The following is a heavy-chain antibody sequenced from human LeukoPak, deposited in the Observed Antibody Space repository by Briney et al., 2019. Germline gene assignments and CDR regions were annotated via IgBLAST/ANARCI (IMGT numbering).Heavy chain of an antibody. CDR1: GGSVSRGSHY. Sequence: PSQTLSLTCTVSGGSVSRGSHYWGWIRQRPGLGLEWIGYINYSGGTHYNPSLEGRASISVDTSTNQFSLKLSSVTAADTAVYYCARDGYYDFWSGYDAFDIWGQGTMVTVSS. CDR2: INYSGGT. V-gene: IGHV4-31*03. D-gene: IGHD3-3*01. CDR3: ARDGYYDFWSGYDAFDI. J-gene: IGHJ3*02.